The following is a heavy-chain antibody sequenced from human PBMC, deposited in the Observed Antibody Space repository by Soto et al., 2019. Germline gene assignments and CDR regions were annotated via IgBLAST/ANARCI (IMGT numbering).Heavy chain of an antibody. Sequence: PSETLSLTCTVSGGSISSYYWSWIRQPPGKGLEWIGYIYYTGSTNYNPSLKSRVTISVDTSKNQFSLKLSSVTAADTAVYFCGRVSWNGWARYCDSWGQGTLVTVSS. J-gene: IGHJ4*02. CDR2: IYYTGST. CDR3: GRVSWNGWARYCDS. CDR1: GGSISSYY. D-gene: IGHD6-19*01. V-gene: IGHV4-59*01.